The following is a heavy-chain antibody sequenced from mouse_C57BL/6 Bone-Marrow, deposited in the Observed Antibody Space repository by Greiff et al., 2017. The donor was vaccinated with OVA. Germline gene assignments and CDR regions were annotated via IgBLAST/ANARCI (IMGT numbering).Heavy chain of an antibody. J-gene: IGHJ2*01. V-gene: IGHV5-6*01. CDR3: ARHDPDSDF. CDR2: ISSGGSYT. Sequence: EVKVVESGGDLVKPGGSLKLSCAASGFTFSSYGMSWVRQTPDKRLEWVATISSGGSYTYYPDSVKGRFTISRDNAKNTLYLQMSSLKSEDTAMYYCARHDPDSDFCDRGTALTVTS. CDR1: GFTFSSYG. D-gene: IGHD3-3*01.